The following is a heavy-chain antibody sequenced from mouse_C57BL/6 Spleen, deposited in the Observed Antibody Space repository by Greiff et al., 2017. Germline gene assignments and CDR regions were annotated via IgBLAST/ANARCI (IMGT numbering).Heavy chain of an antibody. D-gene: IGHD4-1*01. CDR3: AELGRWYFDV. CDR1: GYTFTSYD. V-gene: IGHV1-85*01. J-gene: IGHJ1*03. Sequence: VQLVESGPELVKPGASVKLSCKASGYTFTSYDINWVKQRPGQGLEWIGWLYPRDGSTKYNEKFKGKATLTVDTSSSTAYMELHSLTSEDSAVYFCAELGRWYFDVWGTGTTVTVSS. CDR2: LYPRDGST.